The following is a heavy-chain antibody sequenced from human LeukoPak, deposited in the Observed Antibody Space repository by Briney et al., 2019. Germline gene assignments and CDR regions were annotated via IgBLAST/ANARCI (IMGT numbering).Heavy chain of an antibody. CDR2: IYTSGST. CDR3: ARHLGYFDY. V-gene: IGHV4-4*07. Sequence: SETLSLTCTVSGGSISSYYWSWIRQPAGKGLGWIGRIYTSGSTNYNPSLKSRVTMSVDTSKNQFSLKLSSVTAADTAVYYCARHLGYFDYWGQGTLVTVSS. CDR1: GGSISSYY. J-gene: IGHJ4*02.